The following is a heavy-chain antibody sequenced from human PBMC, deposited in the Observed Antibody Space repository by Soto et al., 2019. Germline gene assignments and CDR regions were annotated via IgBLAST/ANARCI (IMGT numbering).Heavy chain of an antibody. D-gene: IGHD1-1*01. CDR2: IYYTGIT. J-gene: IGHJ4*02. V-gene: IGHV4-30-4*01. CDR1: GDSISSGDYY. CDR3: ARHYNLPDY. Sequence: QVQLQESGPGLVKPSQTLSLTCTVSGDSISSGDYYWSWIRQPPGKGLEWIGYIYYTGITKYNPTRESRLTRSVDTSKNQYSLKVTSVTAADTAMYYFARHYNLPDYWGQGTLVTVSS.